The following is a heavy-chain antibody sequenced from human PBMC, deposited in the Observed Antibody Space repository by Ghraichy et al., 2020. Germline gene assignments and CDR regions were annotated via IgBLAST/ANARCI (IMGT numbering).Heavy chain of an antibody. CDR1: GYTFTTYD. V-gene: IGHV1-18*01. J-gene: IGHJ6*02. D-gene: IGHD6-6*01. CDR3: ARGGGSSSGGLDV. Sequence: ASVKVSCKASGYTFTTYDFSWVRQAPGQGLEWMGWISIYNGNTNYAHKLRGRVTMTTETSTSTAYMELRSLRSDDTAVYFCARGGGSSSGGLDVWGQGTTVTVSS. CDR2: ISIYNGNT.